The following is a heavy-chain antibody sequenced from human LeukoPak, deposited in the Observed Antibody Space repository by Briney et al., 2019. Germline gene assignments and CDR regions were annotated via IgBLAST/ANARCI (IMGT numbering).Heavy chain of an antibody. D-gene: IGHD3-16*01. Sequence: GGSLRLSCAASGFTFSNYVIHWVRQAPGKGLEWVAVISYDGSNKYYADSVKGRFTISRANSKNTLYLQMNSLRAEDTAVYYCARDYRGVFDYWGQGTLVTVSS. J-gene: IGHJ4*02. CDR2: ISYDGSNK. V-gene: IGHV3-30*03. CDR3: ARDYRGVFDY. CDR1: GFTFSNYV.